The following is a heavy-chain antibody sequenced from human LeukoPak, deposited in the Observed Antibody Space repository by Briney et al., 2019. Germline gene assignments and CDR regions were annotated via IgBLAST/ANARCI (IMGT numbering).Heavy chain of an antibody. Sequence: PGGSLRLSCAASGFTFSSYWMSWVRQAPGKGLEWISYITPSGSTMYSGDSVKGRFTISRDNARNSLYLQMNSLRAEDTAVYYCARDRMLFYYFDYWGQGTLVTVSS. CDR1: GFTFSSYW. CDR2: ITPSGSTM. D-gene: IGHD2-8*01. V-gene: IGHV3-48*04. J-gene: IGHJ4*02. CDR3: ARDRMLFYYFDY.